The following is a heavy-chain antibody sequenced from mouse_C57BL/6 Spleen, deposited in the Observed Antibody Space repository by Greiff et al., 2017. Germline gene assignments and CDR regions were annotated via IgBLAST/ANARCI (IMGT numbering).Heavy chain of an antibody. Sequence: VQLQQSGPELVKPGASVKISCKASGYAFSSSWMNWVKQRHGKGLEWIGRIYPGDGDTNYNGKFKGKATLTADKSSSTAYMQLSSLTSEDSAVYFCARFEDGSSYSAMDYWGQGTSVTVSS. V-gene: IGHV1-82*01. D-gene: IGHD1-1*01. CDR1: GYAFSSSW. J-gene: IGHJ4*01. CDR3: ARFEDGSSYSAMDY. CDR2: IYPGDGDT.